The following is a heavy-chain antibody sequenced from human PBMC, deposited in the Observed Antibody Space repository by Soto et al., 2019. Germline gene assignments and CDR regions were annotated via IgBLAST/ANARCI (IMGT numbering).Heavy chain of an antibody. CDR1: GGTFSSYA. V-gene: IGHV1-69*06. Sequence: QVQLVQSGAEVKKPGSSVKVSCKASGGTFSSYAISWVRQAPGQGLEWMGGIIPIFGTANYAQKFQGRVTITADKSTSTAYMELSSLRSEDTAVYYCALRGLGAVPAAIRAFDIWGQGTMVTVSS. J-gene: IGHJ3*02. CDR3: ALRGLGAVPAAIRAFDI. D-gene: IGHD2-2*01. CDR2: IIPIFGTA.